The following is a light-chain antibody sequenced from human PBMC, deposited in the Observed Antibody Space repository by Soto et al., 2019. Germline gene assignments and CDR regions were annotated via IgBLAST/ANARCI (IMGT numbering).Light chain of an antibody. J-gene: IGLJ3*02. CDR2: GHN. CDR3: AAWDDSLNGWV. V-gene: IGLV1-40*01. CDR1: LSNIGAGYE. Sequence: QLVLTQPPSVSGAPGQRVTISCTGSLSNIGAGYEVHWYQQLPGTAPKLLISGHNNRPSGVPDRFFGSKSGTSASLAISGRQSEDEADYYCAAWDDSLNGWVFGGGTQLTVL.